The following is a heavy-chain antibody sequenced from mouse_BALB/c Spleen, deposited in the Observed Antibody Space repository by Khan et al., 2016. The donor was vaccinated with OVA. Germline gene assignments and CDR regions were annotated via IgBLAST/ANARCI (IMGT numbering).Heavy chain of an antibody. Sequence: VQLKQSGAELVRPGALVKLSCKASGFNIKDYYMHWVKQRPEQGLVWIGRIDPENGDTIYDPKFQGQASITSDTSSNTAYLQLSSLTSEDTAVYYCARDGYSPWFAYWGQGTLVTVSA. CDR3: ARDGYSPWFAY. CDR1: GFNIKDYY. CDR2: IDPENGDT. D-gene: IGHD2-3*01. V-gene: IGHV14-1*02. J-gene: IGHJ3*01.